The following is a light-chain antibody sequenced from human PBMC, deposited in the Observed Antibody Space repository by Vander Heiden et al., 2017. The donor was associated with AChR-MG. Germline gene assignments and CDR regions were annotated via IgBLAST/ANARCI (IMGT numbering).Light chain of an antibody. J-gene: IGLJ2*01. CDR3: QVWDDTSDHVI. Sequence: SFVLTQPPSVSVAPGDTASIPCGGNNLGGKAVHWYQQKPGQAPVLVVYDDSDRPSGVPERFSGSNSGNTATLTISRVEAGDEADFYCQVWDDTSDHVIFGGGTKLTVL. V-gene: IGLV3-21*02. CDR1: NLGGKA. CDR2: DDS.